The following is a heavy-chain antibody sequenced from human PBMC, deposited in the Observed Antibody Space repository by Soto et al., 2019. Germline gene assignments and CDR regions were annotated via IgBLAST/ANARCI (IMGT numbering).Heavy chain of an antibody. CDR1: GFTFSSYW. V-gene: IGHV3-74*01. J-gene: IGHJ6*02. D-gene: IGHD1-26*01. CDR3: ARTMPSGSYYRNYYYGMDV. CDR2: INSDGSST. Sequence: PGGSLRLSCAASGFTFSSYWMHWVRQAPGKGLVWVSRINSDGSSTSYADSVKGRFTISRDNAKNTLYLQMNSLRAEDTAVYYCARTMPSGSYYRNYYYGMDVWGQGTTVTVSS.